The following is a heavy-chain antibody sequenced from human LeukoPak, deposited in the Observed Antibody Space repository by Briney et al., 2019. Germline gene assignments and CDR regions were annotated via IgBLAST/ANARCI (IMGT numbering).Heavy chain of an antibody. CDR3: ARVYYSNSYDYWYFDL. CDR1: GGSISSYY. CDR2: IYYSGST. D-gene: IGHD6-13*01. V-gene: IGHV4-59*01. J-gene: IGHJ2*01. Sequence: PSETLSLTCTVSGGSISSYYWSWIRQPPGKGLEWIGYIYYSGSTNYNPSLKSRVTISVDTSKNQFSLKLTSVTAADTAVYYCARVYYSNSYDYWYFDLWGRGTLVTVSS.